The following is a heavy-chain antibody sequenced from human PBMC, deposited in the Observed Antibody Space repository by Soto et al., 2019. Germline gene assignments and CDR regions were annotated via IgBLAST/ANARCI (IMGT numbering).Heavy chain of an antibody. CDR1: VYSIIIYY. D-gene: IGHD4-4*01. CDR2: IYYSGST. Sequence: SSTXSLTCTVSVYSIIIYYLIGMRQPPGKGLEWIGYIYYSGSTTYNPSLRSRVTMSVDTSKNQFSLRLSSVTAADTAVYYCARATSNYKTFENWGQGSQVTVSS. J-gene: IGHJ4*02. V-gene: IGHV4-59*01. CDR3: ARATSNYKTFEN.